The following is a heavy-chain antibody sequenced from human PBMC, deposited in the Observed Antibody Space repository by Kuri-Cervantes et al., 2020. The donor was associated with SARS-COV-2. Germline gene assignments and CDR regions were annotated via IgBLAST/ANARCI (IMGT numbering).Heavy chain of an antibody. CDR2: ISYDGSNK. CDR1: GFTFSSYA. V-gene: IGHV3-30-3*01. J-gene: IGHJ4*02. Sequence: GESLKISCAASGFTFSSYAMHWVRQAPGKGLEWVAAISYDGSNKYYADSVKGRFTISRDNSKNTLYLQMNSLRAEDTAVYYCARDHYDFWSGYFFDYWGQGTLVTVSS. CDR3: ARDHYDFWSGYFFDY. D-gene: IGHD3-3*01.